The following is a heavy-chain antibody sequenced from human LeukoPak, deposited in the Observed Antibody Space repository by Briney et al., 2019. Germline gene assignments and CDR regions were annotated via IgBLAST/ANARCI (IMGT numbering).Heavy chain of an antibody. J-gene: IGHJ4*02. V-gene: IGHV4-39*01. CDR1: GGSISSSSYY. D-gene: IGHD5-24*01. CDR2: IYYVGST. Sequence: SETLSLTCTVSGGSISSSSYYWGWIRQPPGKGLEWIGSIYYVGSTYYNPSLKSRVTIPVDTSKNQFSLKLSSVTAADTAVYYCARRTMAIYFDYWGQGTLVTVSS. CDR3: ARRTMAIYFDY.